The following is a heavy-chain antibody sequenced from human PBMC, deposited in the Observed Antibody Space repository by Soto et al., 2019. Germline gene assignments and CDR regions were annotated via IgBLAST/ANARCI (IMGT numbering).Heavy chain of an antibody. D-gene: IGHD3-22*01. Sequence: PGGSLRLSCAASGFTFSSYWMSWVRQAPGKGLEWVANIKQDGSEKYYVDSVKGRFTISRDNAKNSLYLQMNSLRAEDTAVYYCARDAYYYDSSGYYLGAFDIWGQGTMVTVSS. CDR2: IKQDGSEK. V-gene: IGHV3-7*01. J-gene: IGHJ3*02. CDR1: GFTFSSYW. CDR3: ARDAYYYDSSGYYLGAFDI.